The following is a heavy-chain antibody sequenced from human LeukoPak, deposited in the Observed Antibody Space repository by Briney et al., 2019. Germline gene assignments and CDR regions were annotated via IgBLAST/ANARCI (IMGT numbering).Heavy chain of an antibody. V-gene: IGHV4-59*01. CDR2: IYYSGST. J-gene: IGHJ6*02. Sequence: PSETLSLTCTVSGGSISSYYWSWIRQPPGKGLEWIGYIYYSGSTNYNPSLKGRVTISVDTSKNQFSLKLSSVTAADTAVYYCARGIQLWSKHYYYYGMDVWGQGTTVTVSS. CDR3: ARGIQLWSKHYYYYGMDV. D-gene: IGHD5-18*01. CDR1: GGSISSYY.